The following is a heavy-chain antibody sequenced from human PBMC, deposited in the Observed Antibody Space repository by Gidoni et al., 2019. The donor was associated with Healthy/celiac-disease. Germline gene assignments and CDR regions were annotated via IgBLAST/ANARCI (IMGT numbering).Heavy chain of an antibody. CDR1: GGSFSGYY. CDR3: ARAPHIHYGGNPTSFRFWFDP. J-gene: IGHJ5*02. V-gene: IGHV4-34*01. CDR2: INHSGST. Sequence: QVQLQQWGAGLLKPSETLSLTCAVYGGSFSGYYWSWIRQPPGKGLEWIGEINHSGSTNYNPSLKSRVTISVDTSKNQFSLKLSSVTAADTAVYYCARAPHIHYGGNPTSFRFWFDPWGQGTLVTVSS. D-gene: IGHD4-17*01.